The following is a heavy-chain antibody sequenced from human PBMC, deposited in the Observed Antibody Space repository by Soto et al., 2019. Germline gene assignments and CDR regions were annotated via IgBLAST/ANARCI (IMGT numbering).Heavy chain of an antibody. Sequence: ASVKVSCNVSGYTLTELSMHWVRQAPGKGLEWMGRFDPEDGETIYAQKFQGRVTMTEETSTDTAYMELSSLRSEDTAVYYCATVWYYYAFDYWGQGTLVTVSS. CDR1: GYTLTELS. CDR2: FDPEDGET. V-gene: IGHV1-24*01. D-gene: IGHD3-10*01. CDR3: ATVWYYYAFDY. J-gene: IGHJ4*02.